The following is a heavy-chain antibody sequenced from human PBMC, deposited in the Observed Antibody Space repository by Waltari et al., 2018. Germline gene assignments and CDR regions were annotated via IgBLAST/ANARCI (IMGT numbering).Heavy chain of an antibody. CDR3: ARAIRGYYCSLDV. V-gene: IGHV4-4*02. CDR2: IYGSSTST. CDR1: GGSISDSYW. D-gene: IGHD3-22*01. Sequence: QVQLQESGPGVVKPSETLSLTCAVSGGSISDSYWWSWIRQPPGKGLEWIGYIYGSSTSTNYNPSLKSRVTISKDTSKNQFSLKLSSVTAADTAVYYCARAIRGYYCSLDVWGRGVLVTVSS. J-gene: IGHJ4*02.